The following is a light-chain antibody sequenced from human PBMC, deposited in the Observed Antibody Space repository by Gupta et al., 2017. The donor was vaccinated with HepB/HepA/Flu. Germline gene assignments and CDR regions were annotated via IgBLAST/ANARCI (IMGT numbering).Light chain of an antibody. J-gene: IGKJ4*01. V-gene: IGKV1-39*01. CDR2: AAS. CDR3: QQSYSTPLT. Sequence: IQMTQSTSSLSASVGDRVTITCRASQSISSYLNWYQQKPGKAPKLLIYAASSLQSGVPSRFSGSGSGTDFTLTISSLQPEDFATYYCQQSYSTPLTFGGGTKVEIK. CDR1: QSISSY.